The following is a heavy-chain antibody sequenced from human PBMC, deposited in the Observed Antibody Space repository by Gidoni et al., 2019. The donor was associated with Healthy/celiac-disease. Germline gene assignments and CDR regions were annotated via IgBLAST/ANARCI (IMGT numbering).Heavy chain of an antibody. CDR1: GYTFTSYA. Sequence: QVQLVQYGSEWKKPGASVKVSCKASGYTFTSYAMHWVRQAPGQGLEWMRWINTNTGNPTYAQGCTGRFVFSLDTSVSTAYLQISSLKAEDTAVYYCARRFFEDYIWGSYRQKARGDGMDVWGQGTTVTVSS. CDR3: ARRFFEDYIWGSYRQKARGDGMDV. CDR2: INTNTGNP. J-gene: IGHJ6*02. D-gene: IGHD3-16*02. V-gene: IGHV7-4-1*02.